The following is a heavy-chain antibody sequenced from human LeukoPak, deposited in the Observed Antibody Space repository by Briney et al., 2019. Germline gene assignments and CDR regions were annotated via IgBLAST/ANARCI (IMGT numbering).Heavy chain of an antibody. CDR3: ARGNHLLWLGDY. J-gene: IGHJ4*02. CDR1: GFTFSSYA. Sequence: GRSLRLSCAASGFTFSSYAMHWVRQAPGKGLEWVAVISYDGSNKYYADSVKGRFTISRDNSKNTLYLQMNSLRAEDTAVYYCARGNHLLWLGDYWGQGTLVTVSS. V-gene: IGHV3-30-3*01. CDR2: ISYDGSNK. D-gene: IGHD3-10*01.